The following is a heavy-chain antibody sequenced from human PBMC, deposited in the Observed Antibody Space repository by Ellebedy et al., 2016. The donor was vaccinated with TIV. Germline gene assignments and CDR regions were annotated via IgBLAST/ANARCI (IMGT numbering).Heavy chain of an antibody. D-gene: IGHD3-9*01. CDR2: INTNTGNP. J-gene: IGHJ4*02. Sequence: AASVKVSCKASGYTFTSYAMNWVRQAPGQGLEGMGWINTNTGNPTYAPAFTGRFVFSLDTSVSTAYLQISNLKAEDTAVYYCARNQYDFLTAYAHPPNYWGQGTLVTVSS. CDR3: ARNQYDFLTAYAHPPNY. CDR1: GYTFTSYA. V-gene: IGHV7-4-1*02.